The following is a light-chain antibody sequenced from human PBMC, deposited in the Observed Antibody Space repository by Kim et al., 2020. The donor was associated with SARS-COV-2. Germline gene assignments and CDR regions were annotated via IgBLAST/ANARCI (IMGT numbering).Light chain of an antibody. CDR2: KAS. Sequence: APVGDRVTITCRASQSISSWLAWYQQKPGKAPKLLISKASALETGVPSRFSGSGSGTEFTLTISSLQPDDFATYYCQQYNNYFWTFGQGTKVDIK. CDR1: QSISSW. CDR3: QQYNNYFWT. J-gene: IGKJ1*01. V-gene: IGKV1-5*03.